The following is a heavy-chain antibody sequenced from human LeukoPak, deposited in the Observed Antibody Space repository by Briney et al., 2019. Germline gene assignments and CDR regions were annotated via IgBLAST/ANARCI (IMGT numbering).Heavy chain of an antibody. J-gene: IGHJ4*02. V-gene: IGHV1-18*01. CDR1: GYTFTRYG. CDR3: ARYHYDSSGYLYFDY. D-gene: IGHD3-22*01. Sequence: ASVKVSCKASGYTFTRYGISWVRQAPGQGLKWMGWISAYNGNTNYAQKLQGRVTMTADTSTSTAYMELRSLRSDDTAVYYCARYHYDSSGYLYFDYRGQGTLVTVSS. CDR2: ISAYNGNT.